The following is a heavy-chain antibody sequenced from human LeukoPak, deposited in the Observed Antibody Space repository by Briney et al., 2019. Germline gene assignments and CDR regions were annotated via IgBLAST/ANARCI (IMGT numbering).Heavy chain of an antibody. J-gene: IGHJ3*01. D-gene: IGHD5-12*01. CDR1: GFTFSDFD. CDR3: AREGHTSGFCGAFDL. V-gene: IGHV3-30*03. CDR2: MSFDGSQ. Sequence: GGSLRLSCVASGFTFSDFDMNWVRQAPGKGLEWVAGMSFDGSQYYIESVKGRFTISRGNSGNTVYLHMTSLRPEDTAVYFCAREGHTSGFCGAFDLWGQGTTVTISS.